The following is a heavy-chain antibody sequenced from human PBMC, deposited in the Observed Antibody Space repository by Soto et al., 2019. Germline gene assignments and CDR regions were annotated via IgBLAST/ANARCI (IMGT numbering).Heavy chain of an antibody. J-gene: IGHJ2*01. CDR3: ARAPQYDYIWGSYRDPWYFDL. CDR1: GFTFSDYY. D-gene: IGHD3-16*02. CDR2: ISSSSSYT. Sequence: QVQLVESGGGLVKPGGSLRLSCAASGFTFSDYYMSWIRQAPGKGLEWVSYISSSSSYTNYADSVKGRFTISRDNAKNSLYLQMNSLRAEDTAVYYCARAPQYDYIWGSYRDPWYFDLWGRGTLVTVSS. V-gene: IGHV3-11*06.